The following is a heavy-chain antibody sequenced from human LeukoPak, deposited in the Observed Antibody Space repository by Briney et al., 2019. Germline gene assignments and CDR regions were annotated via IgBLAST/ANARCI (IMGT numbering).Heavy chain of an antibody. D-gene: IGHD4-17*01. V-gene: IGHV3-66*01. CDR2: IYSGGST. Sequence: GGSLRLSCAASGFTFSSYEMNWVRQAPGKGLEWVSVIYSGGSTYYADSVKGRFTISRDNSKNTLYLQMNSLRAEDTAVYYCARNYGDYLSPPGYDYWGQGTLVTVSS. CDR1: GFTFSSYE. CDR3: ARNYGDYLSPPGYDY. J-gene: IGHJ4*02.